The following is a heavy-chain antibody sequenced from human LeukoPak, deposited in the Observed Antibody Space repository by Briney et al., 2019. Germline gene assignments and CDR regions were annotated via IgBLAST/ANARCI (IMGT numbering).Heavy chain of an antibody. CDR3: ARFAYCGGHCWYYFDY. J-gene: IGHJ4*02. D-gene: IGHD2-21*02. CDR1: GGSISGADYY. V-gene: IGHV4-61*08. CDR2: IYSSGST. Sequence: SQTLSLTCTVSGGSISGADYYWSWIRQPPGKGLEWIGYIYSSGSTNYNPSLKSRVTISVDTSKNQFSLKLNSVTAADTAVYYCARFAYCGGHCWYYFDYWGQGSLVTVSS.